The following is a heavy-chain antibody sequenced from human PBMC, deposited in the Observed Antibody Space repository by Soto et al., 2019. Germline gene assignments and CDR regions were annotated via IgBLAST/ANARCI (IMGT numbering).Heavy chain of an antibody. CDR1: GGTFSSYA. Sequence: ASVKVSCKASGGTFSSYAISWVRQAPGQGLEWMGGIIPIFGTANYAQKFQGRVTITADESTSTAYMELSSLRSEDTAVYYCARVKGGMPPWKYGMDVWGQGTTVTVSS. CDR3: ARVKGGMPPWKYGMDV. V-gene: IGHV1-69*13. D-gene: IGHD3-16*01. CDR2: IIPIFGTA. J-gene: IGHJ6*02.